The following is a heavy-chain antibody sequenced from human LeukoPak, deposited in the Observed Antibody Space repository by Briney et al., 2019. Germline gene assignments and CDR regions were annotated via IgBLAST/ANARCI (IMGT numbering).Heavy chain of an antibody. V-gene: IGHV3-11*04. Sequence: PGGSLRLSCAASGFTFSDYYMSWIRQAPGKGLEWVLYISSSGSTIYYADSVKGRFTISRDNAKNSLYMQMNSLRAEDTAVYYCARELSYDYVWGSYRYFDYWGQGTLVTVSS. J-gene: IGHJ4*02. CDR3: ARELSYDYVWGSYRYFDY. D-gene: IGHD3-16*02. CDR2: ISSSGSTI. CDR1: GFTFSDYY.